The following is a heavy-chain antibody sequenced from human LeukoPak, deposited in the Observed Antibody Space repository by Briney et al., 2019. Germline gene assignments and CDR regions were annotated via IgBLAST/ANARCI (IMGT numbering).Heavy chain of an antibody. D-gene: IGHD2-2*01. CDR1: GGSFSGYY. V-gene: IGHV4-34*01. J-gene: IGHJ4*02. CDR2: INHSGST. CDR3: ARGKGVVPAARGWFDY. Sequence: SETLSLTCAVYGGSFSGYYWSWIRQPPGKGLEWIGEINHSGSTNYNPYLKSRVTISVDTSKNQFSLKLSSVTAADTAVYYCARGKGVVPAARGWFDYWGQGTVVTVSS.